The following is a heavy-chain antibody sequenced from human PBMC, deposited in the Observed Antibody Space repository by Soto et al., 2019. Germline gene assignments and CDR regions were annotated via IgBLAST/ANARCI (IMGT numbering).Heavy chain of an antibody. CDR3: TTIEVIDTFDP. CDR2: IRNKASNYAT. J-gene: IGHJ5*02. V-gene: IGHV3-73*02. Sequence: EVQLVESGGGLVQPGGSLKLSCAGSGVTFSGATLHWVRQASGKGLEWVGRIRNKASNYATSYAASLKDRVTISRHDSKSTAYLQMSIRKTKDTPVYYCTTIEVIDTFDPWGQGTQVTVSS. CDR1: GVTFSGAT. D-gene: IGHD3-16*02.